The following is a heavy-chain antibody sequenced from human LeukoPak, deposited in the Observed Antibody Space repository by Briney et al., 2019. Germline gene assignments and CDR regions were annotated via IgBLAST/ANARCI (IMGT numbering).Heavy chain of an antibody. V-gene: IGHV4-34*01. J-gene: IGHJ4*02. Sequence: SETLSLTCAVYDGSFSGYYWNWIRQSPGKGLEWIGEINHSGSTNYNPSLKSRVTISLDTSNNQFSLKLSSVTAADTAVYYCARRPTGIDYWGQGTLVTVSS. CDR2: INHSGST. CDR1: DGSFSGYY. D-gene: IGHD4-17*01. CDR3: ARRPTGIDY.